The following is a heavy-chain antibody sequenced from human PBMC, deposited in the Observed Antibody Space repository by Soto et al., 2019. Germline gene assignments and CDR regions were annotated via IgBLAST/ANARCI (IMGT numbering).Heavy chain of an antibody. D-gene: IGHD3-10*01. CDR1: GGSISSYY. Sequence: SETLSLTCTVSGGSISSYYWSWIRQPPGKGLEWIGYIYYSGSTNYNPSLKSRVTISVDTSKNQFSLKLSSVTAADTAVYYCARENYCGSGSYRLGYYGMDVWGQGTTVTVSS. J-gene: IGHJ6*02. V-gene: IGHV4-59*01. CDR3: ARENYCGSGSYRLGYYGMDV. CDR2: IYYSGST.